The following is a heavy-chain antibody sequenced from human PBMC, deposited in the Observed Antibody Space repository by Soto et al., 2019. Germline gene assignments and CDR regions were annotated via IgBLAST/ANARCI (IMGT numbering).Heavy chain of an antibody. J-gene: IGHJ4*02. V-gene: IGHV3-7*03. CDR2: IKQDGSEI. Sequence: GGSLRLSCAASGFTFSSYWMSWVRQAPGKGLEWVANIKQDGSEIYYVDSVKGRFTISRDNAKNSLYLQMNSLRAEDTAVYYCARWLHYYDSSGYYYWGQGTLVTVSS. CDR3: ARWLHYYDSSGYYY. CDR1: GFTFSSYW. D-gene: IGHD3-22*01.